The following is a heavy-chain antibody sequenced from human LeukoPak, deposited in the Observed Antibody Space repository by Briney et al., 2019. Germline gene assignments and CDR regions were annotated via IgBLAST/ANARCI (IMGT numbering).Heavy chain of an antibody. V-gene: IGHV3-48*04. Sequence: PGGSLRLSCAASGFTFSSYSMNWVRQAPGKGLEWVSYISSSGSTIYYADSVKGRFTISRDNAKNSLYLQMNSLRAEDTALYYCARANITMVRGVITYYGMDVWGQGTTVTVSS. D-gene: IGHD3-10*01. CDR3: ARANITMVRGVITYYGMDV. J-gene: IGHJ6*02. CDR2: ISSSGSTI. CDR1: GFTFSSYS.